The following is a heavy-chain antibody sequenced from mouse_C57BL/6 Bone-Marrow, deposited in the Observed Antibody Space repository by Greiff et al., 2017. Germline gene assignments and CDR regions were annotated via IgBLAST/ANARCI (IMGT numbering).Heavy chain of an antibody. V-gene: IGHV1-19*01. J-gene: IGHJ1*03. CDR2: INPYNGGT. D-gene: IGHD1-1*01. CDR3: ARSVITTKWYFDV. Sequence: DVQLQESGPVLVKPGASVKMSCKASGYTFTDYYMNWVKQSHGKSLEWIGVINPYNGGTSYNQKFKGKATLTVDKSSSTAYMELNSLTSEDSAVYYCARSVITTKWYFDVWGTGTTVTVSS. CDR1: GYTFTDYY.